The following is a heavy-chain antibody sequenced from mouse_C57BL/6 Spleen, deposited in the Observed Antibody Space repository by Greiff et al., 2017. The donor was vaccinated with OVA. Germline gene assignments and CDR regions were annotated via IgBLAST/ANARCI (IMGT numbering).Heavy chain of an antibody. CDR1: GFTFSSYA. CDR3: TRDAHYYWYLDV. D-gene: IGHD1-2*01. J-gene: IGHJ1*03. V-gene: IGHV5-9-1*02. Sequence: EVMLVESGEGLVKPGGSLKLSCAASGFTFSSYAMSWVRQTPEKRLEWVAYISSGGDYIYYADTVKGRFTISRDNARNTLYLQMSSLKSEDTAMYYCTRDAHYYWYLDVWGTGTTVTVSS. CDR2: ISSGGDYI.